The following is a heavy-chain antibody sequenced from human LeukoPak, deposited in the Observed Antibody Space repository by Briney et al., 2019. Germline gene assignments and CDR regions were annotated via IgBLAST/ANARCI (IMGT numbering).Heavy chain of an antibody. J-gene: IGHJ3*02. D-gene: IGHD2-2*01. V-gene: IGHV1-69*05. CDR1: GGTFSSYA. CDR2: IIPIFGTA. Sequence: ASVKVSCKASGGTFSSYAISWVRQAPGQGLEWMGGIIPIFGTANYAQKFQGRVTITTDESTSTAYMELSSLRSEDTAVYYCARGLYPYTAYAAFDIWGQGTMVTVSS. CDR3: ARGLYPYTAYAAFDI.